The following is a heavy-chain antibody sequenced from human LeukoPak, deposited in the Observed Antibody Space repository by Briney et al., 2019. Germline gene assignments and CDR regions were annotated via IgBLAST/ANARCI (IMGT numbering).Heavy chain of an antibody. Sequence: GGSLRLSCAASGFTVSSNHMSWVRQAPGNGLEWVSVIYSGGSTYYADSVKGRFTISRDNSKNTLYLQMNSLRAEDTAVYYCAARGSYADFDYWGQGTLVTVSS. V-gene: IGHV3-53*01. J-gene: IGHJ4*02. CDR2: IYSGGST. D-gene: IGHD1-26*01. CDR1: GFTVSSNH. CDR3: AARGSYADFDY.